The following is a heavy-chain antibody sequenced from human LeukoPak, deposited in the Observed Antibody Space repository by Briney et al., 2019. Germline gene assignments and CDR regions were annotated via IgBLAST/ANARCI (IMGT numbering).Heavy chain of an antibody. Sequence: GESLKISCKGSGYSLTSYWIGWVRQMPGKGLEWMGIIFPGDSDTKYSPSFQGQVTISADKSISTAYLQWSSLKASDTAIYYCARLERDYFDSSGFYRGGRAFDIWGQGTMVTVSS. CDR3: ARLERDYFDSSGFYRGGRAFDI. CDR1: GYSLTSYW. CDR2: IFPGDSDT. D-gene: IGHD3-22*01. J-gene: IGHJ3*02. V-gene: IGHV5-51*01.